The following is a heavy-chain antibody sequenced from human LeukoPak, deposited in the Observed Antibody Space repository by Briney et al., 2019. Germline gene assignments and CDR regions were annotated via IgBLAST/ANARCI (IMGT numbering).Heavy chain of an antibody. D-gene: IGHD3-22*01. J-gene: IGHJ3*02. Sequence: PGRSLRLSCAASGFTFSSYAMHWVRQALGKGLEWVAVISYDGSNKYYADSVKGRFTISRDNSKNTLYLQMNSLRAEDTAVYYCARNYDRSGYVGAFDIWGQGTMVTVSS. CDR1: GFTFSSYA. CDR2: ISYDGSNK. V-gene: IGHV3-30*04. CDR3: ARNYDRSGYVGAFDI.